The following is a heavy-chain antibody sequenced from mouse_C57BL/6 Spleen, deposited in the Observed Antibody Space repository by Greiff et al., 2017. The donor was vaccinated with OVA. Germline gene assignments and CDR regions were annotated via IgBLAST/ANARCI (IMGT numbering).Heavy chain of an antibody. Sequence: EVKVVESGGGLVKPGGSLKLSCAASGFTFSDYGMHWVRQAPEKGLEWVAYISSGSSTIYYADTVKGRFTISRDNAKNTLFLQMTSLRSEDTAMYYCARALPPYAMDYWGQGTSVTVSS. CDR3: ARALPPYAMDY. CDR1: GFTFSDYG. J-gene: IGHJ4*01. CDR2: ISSGSSTI. V-gene: IGHV5-17*01. D-gene: IGHD5-5*01.